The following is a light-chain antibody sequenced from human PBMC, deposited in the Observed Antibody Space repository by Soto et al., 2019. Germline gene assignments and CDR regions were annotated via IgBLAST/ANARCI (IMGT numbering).Light chain of an antibody. V-gene: IGLV2-11*01. CDR1: SSDVNNNY. CDR2: DVS. Sequence: QSVLTQPRSVSGSPGQSVTISCTGTSSDVNNNYVSWYQQHPGKAPKLMIYDVSKRPSGVPDRFSGSKSGNTASLTISGLQAEDEADYYCCSYAGSYTWVFGGGTKVTVL. CDR3: CSYAGSYTWV. J-gene: IGLJ3*02.